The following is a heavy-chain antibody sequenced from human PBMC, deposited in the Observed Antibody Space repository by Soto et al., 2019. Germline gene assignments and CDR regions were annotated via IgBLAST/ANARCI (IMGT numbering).Heavy chain of an antibody. CDR3: AREITVTMGIYYYYYMDV. CDR2: TYYRSKWYN. V-gene: IGHV6-1*01. CDR1: GDSVSSNSAA. J-gene: IGHJ6*03. Sequence: PSQTLSLTCAISGDSVSSNSAAWNWIRQSPSRGLEWLGRTYYRSKWYNDYAVSVKSRITINPDTSKNQFSLQLNSVTPEDTAVYYCAREITVTMGIYYYYYMDVWGKGTTVTVSS. D-gene: IGHD4-17*01.